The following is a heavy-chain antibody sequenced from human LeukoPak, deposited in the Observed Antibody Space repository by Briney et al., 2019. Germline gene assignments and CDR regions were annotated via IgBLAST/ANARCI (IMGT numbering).Heavy chain of an antibody. D-gene: IGHD2-15*01. CDR3: ARAMLKRGYCSGGSCYSAFDI. CDR1: GYTFTSYY. V-gene: IGHV1-46*01. J-gene: IGHJ3*02. CDR2: INPSGGST. Sequence: ASVKVSCKASGYTFTSYYMHWVRQAPGQGLERMGIINPSGGSTSYAQKFQGRVTMTRDTSTSTVYMELSSLRSEDTAAYYCARAMLKRGYCSGGSCYSAFDIWGQGTMVTVSS.